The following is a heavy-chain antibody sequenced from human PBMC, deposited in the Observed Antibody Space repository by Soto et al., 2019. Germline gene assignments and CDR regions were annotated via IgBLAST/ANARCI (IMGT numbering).Heavy chain of an antibody. V-gene: IGHV3-74*01. D-gene: IGHD1-20*01. CDR2: INPDGSST. Sequence: EVQLVESGGGLVQPGGSLRVSCAASGFIFTDYWLHWVRQAPGKGLEWLSRINPDGSSTDYADSVKGRFTVSRDNAKNTLYLQMNSLRAEDTAVYYCARKGEVTGLKYWGQGTLVTVSS. CDR3: ARKGEVTGLKY. J-gene: IGHJ4*02. CDR1: GFIFTDYW.